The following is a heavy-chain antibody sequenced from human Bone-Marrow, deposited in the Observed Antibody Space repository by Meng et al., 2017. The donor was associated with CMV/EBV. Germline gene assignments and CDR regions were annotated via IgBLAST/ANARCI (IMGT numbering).Heavy chain of an antibody. J-gene: IGHJ6*02. CDR2: IRPDGSLK. CDR1: GLTFSDSW. CDR3: ARSYPNFYYSMDV. V-gene: IGHV3-7*01. Sequence: GESLKISCAASGLTFSDSWMSWVRHTPGKGLEWVANIRPDGSLKHYVDSVKGRFIISRDNAKNSLYLQLNSLRAEDTAVFYCARSYPNFYYSMDVWGRGTTVTVSS. D-gene: IGHD4-23*01.